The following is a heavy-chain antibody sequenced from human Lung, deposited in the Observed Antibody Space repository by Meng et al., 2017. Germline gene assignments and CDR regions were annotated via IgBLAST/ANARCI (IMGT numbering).Heavy chain of an antibody. V-gene: IGHV1-69*01. CDR1: GGTFNSYA. CDR2: IIPAFGAP. J-gene: IGHJ5*02. D-gene: IGHD3-16*01. Sequence: VELGGCGAEVKRPGSSVKVSCKAPGGTFNSYAISWVRQAPGQGLEWMGGIIPAFGAPNHAQKFQSRVRITADESTTTAYMELSSLRSEDTAVYFCARVERTYYDYVWGLGRFDPWGQGTLVTVSS. CDR3: ARVERTYYDYVWGLGRFDP.